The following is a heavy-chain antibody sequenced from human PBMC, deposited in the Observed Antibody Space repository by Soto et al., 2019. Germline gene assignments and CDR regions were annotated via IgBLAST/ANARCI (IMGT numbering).Heavy chain of an antibody. V-gene: IGHV4-61*01. J-gene: IGHJ4*02. CDR1: GGSVSNKTYY. Sequence: SETLSLTFSVSGGSVSNKTYYWSWIRQPPGKRLEGIGYVYYSGTTNYNPSLKSRVTISVDLSKNQFSLRLSSVTTADTALYYCARTTAVPPTLRSRYFFDYWGQGTLVTVSS. CDR2: VYYSGTT. D-gene: IGHD4-17*01. CDR3: ARTTAVPPTLRSRYFFDY.